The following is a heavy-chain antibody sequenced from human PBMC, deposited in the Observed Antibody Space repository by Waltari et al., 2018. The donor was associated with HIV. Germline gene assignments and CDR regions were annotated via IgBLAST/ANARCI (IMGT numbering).Heavy chain of an antibody. CDR3: ANSITMVRVDCDY. CDR1: GFTFSSYA. D-gene: IGHD3-10*01. Sequence: EVQLVESGGGLVQPGGSLRLSCAASGFTFSSYAMSLVRPAPGKRLEWVSAISGSGGSTDYADSVKGRFTISRDNSKNTLYLQMNSLRAEDTAVYYCANSITMVRVDCDYWGQGTLVTVSS. V-gene: IGHV3-23*04. CDR2: ISGSGGST. J-gene: IGHJ4*02.